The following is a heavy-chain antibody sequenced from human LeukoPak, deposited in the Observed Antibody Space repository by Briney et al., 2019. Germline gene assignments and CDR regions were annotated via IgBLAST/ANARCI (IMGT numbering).Heavy chain of an antibody. Sequence: PGGSLRLSCAASGFTFSSSEMNWVRQAPGKGLEWISYISSRGGTIYHADSVKGRFTVSRDNAKNSLYLQMNSLRAEDTAVYYCAKGTSGTAPAAGWFDPWGQGTLVTVSS. CDR2: ISSRGGTI. D-gene: IGHD6-13*01. V-gene: IGHV3-48*03. J-gene: IGHJ5*02. CDR1: GFTFSSSE. CDR3: AKGTSGTAPAAGWFDP.